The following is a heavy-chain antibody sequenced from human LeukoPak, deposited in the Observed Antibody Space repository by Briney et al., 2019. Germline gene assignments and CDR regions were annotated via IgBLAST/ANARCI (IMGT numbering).Heavy chain of an antibody. CDR3: ARTLFGDQYQLLHNWFDP. V-gene: IGHV7-4-1*02. J-gene: IGHJ5*02. D-gene: IGHD2-2*01. CDR2: INTDTGNP. CDR1: GYTFTNYA. Sequence: GASVKVFCKASGYTFTNYAMNWVRQAPGQGLEWMGWINTDTGNPAYAQGFTGRLVFSLDTSASTAYLQISSLKAEDTAIYYCARTLFGDQYQLLHNWFDPWGQGTLVTVSS.